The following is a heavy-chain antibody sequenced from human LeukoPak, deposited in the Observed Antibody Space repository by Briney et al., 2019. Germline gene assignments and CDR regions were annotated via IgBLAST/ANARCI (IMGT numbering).Heavy chain of an antibody. V-gene: IGHV1-2*02. Sequence: GASVKVSCKASGYTFTGYYMHWVRQAPGQGLEWMGWINPNSGGTNYAQKFQGRVTMTRDTSISTAYMELSGLRSDDTAVYYCARDLGSSWYTTPANWFDPWGQGTLVTVSS. CDR1: GYTFTGYY. CDR2: INPNSGGT. D-gene: IGHD6-13*01. J-gene: IGHJ5*02. CDR3: ARDLGSSWYTTPANWFDP.